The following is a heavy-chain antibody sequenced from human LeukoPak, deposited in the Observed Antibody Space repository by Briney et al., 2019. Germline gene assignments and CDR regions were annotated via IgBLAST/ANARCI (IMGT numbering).Heavy chain of an antibody. J-gene: IGHJ4*02. CDR1: GGSFSGYY. D-gene: IGHD3-22*01. CDR2: INHSGST. Sequence: PSETLSLTCAVYGGSFSGYYWSWIRQPPGKGLEWIGEINHSGSTNYNPSLKSRVTISVDTSKNQFSLKLSSVTAADTAVYYCARRAHYYDSSGLFGYWGQGTVVTVSS. V-gene: IGHV4-34*01. CDR3: ARRAHYYDSSGLFGY.